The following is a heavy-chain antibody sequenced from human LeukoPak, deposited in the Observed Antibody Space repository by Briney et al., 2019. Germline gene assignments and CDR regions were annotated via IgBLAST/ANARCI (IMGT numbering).Heavy chain of an antibody. V-gene: IGHV1-69*13. Sequence: SVKVSCKASGGTFSSYAIRWMRQAPGQGLEWMGGIIPIFGTANYAQKFQGRVTITADESTSTAYMELSSLRSEDTAVYYCARGIHPDIVVVPAAHYYYYMDVWGKGTTVTVSS. CDR3: ARGIHPDIVVVPAAHYYYYMDV. J-gene: IGHJ6*03. CDR1: GGTFSSYA. D-gene: IGHD2-2*01. CDR2: IIPIFGTA.